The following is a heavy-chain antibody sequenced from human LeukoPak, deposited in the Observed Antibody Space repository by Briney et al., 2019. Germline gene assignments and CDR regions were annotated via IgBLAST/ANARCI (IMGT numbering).Heavy chain of an antibody. CDR1: GFTFSSYA. J-gene: IGHJ4*02. V-gene: IGHV3-30-3*01. D-gene: IGHD2-2*01. Sequence: GGSLRLSCAASGFTFSSYAMHWVRQAPGKGLEWVAVISYDGSNKYYADSVKGRFTISRDNSKNTLYLQMNSLRAEDTAVYCCAKDCSSTSCYSDYWGQGTLVTVSS. CDR3: AKDCSSTSCYSDY. CDR2: ISYDGSNK.